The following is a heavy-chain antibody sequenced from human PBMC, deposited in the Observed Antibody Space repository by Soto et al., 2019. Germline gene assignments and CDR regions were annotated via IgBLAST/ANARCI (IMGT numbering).Heavy chain of an antibody. V-gene: IGHV3-23*01. CDR1: GFTFISYA. CDR3: AKGPDQYCSGGSCTFDY. D-gene: IGHD2-15*01. J-gene: IGHJ4*02. Sequence: PGGSLRLSCAASGFTFISYAMSWVRQAPGKGLEWVSAISGSGGSTYYADSVKGRFTISRDNSKNTLYLQMNSLRAEDTAVYYCAKGPDQYCSGGSCTFDYWGQGTLVTVSS. CDR2: ISGSGGST.